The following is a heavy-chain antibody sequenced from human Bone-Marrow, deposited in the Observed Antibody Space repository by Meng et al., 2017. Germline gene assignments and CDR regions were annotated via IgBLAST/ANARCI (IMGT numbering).Heavy chain of an antibody. J-gene: IGHJ4*02. D-gene: IGHD3-10*01. CDR3: ARDLTYSSGSPPAY. CDR2: ISTYTGST. Sequence: ASVKVSCKTSGYNFDTYGISWVRQAPGQGLEWMGWISTYTGSTDYAPNLQGRVTMTTDASASTAYMEPRSLTSDDTAVYYCARDLTYSSGSPPAYWGQGSLVTVSS. CDR1: GYNFDTYG. V-gene: IGHV1-18*01.